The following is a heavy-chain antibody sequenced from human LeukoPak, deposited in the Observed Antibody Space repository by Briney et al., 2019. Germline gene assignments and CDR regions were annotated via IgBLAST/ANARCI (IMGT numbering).Heavy chain of an antibody. D-gene: IGHD4-17*01. CDR1: GYTFTGYY. J-gene: IGHJ6*03. V-gene: IGHV1-69*05. Sequence: SVKVSCKASGYTFTGYYMHWVRQAPGQGLEWMGRIIPIFGTENYAQKFQGRVTITMDESTSTAYMELSSLRSEDTAVYYCARERTTVTKLNYYYYMDVWGKGTTVTVSS. CDR3: ARERTTVTKLNYYYYMDV. CDR2: IIPIFGTE.